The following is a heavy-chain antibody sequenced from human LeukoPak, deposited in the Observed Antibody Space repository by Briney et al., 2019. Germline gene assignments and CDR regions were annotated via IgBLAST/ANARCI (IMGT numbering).Heavy chain of an antibody. Sequence: PGRSLRLSCAASGFTFSDYALHWVRQAPGKGLEWVGFIRSKAYGGTTEYAASVKGRFTISRDDSKSIAYLQMNSLKTEDTAVYYCTRVYGSGWYRAVYYYGMDVWGQGTTVTVSS. V-gene: IGHV3-49*04. D-gene: IGHD6-19*01. CDR2: IRSKAYGGTT. J-gene: IGHJ6*02. CDR1: GFTFSDYA. CDR3: TRVYGSGWYRAVYYYGMDV.